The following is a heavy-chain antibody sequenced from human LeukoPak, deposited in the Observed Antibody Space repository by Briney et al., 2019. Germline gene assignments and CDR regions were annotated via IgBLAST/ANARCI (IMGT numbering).Heavy chain of an antibody. CDR3: ANHPQLGRPSDY. D-gene: IGHD2-2*01. CDR2: ISGSSDDI. Sequence: GGSLRLSCAASGFTFSSHRMNWVRQAPGKGLEWVADISGSSDDIHYADSVTGRFTISRDNAKNSVYLQMNSLRAEDTAVYYCANHPQLGRPSDYWGQGTLVTVSS. J-gene: IGHJ4*02. CDR1: GFTFSSHR. V-gene: IGHV3-48*01.